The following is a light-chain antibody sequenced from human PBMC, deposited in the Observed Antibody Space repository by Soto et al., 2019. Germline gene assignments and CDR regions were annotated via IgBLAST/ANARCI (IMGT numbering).Light chain of an antibody. CDR3: QQYKNWPWT. J-gene: IGKJ1*01. CDR2: GAS. V-gene: IGKV3-15*01. Sequence: EIVMTQSPGTLSLSPGETATLSCRASQSVSSNYVAWFHQKPGQAPRLLIYGASTRATGIPARFSGSGSGTEFTLTISSLQSEDCAVYYCQQYKNWPWTFGQGTKVDIK. CDR1: QSVSSN.